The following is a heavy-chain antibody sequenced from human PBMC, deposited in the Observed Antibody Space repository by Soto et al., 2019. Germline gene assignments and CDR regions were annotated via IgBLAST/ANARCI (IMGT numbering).Heavy chain of an antibody. J-gene: IGHJ4*02. Sequence: EVQLVESGGGLVQPGGSLRLSCAASGFTFSSYWMHWVRQAPGKGLVWVSRINSDGSSTSYADSVKGRFTISRDNAKNTLYLQMNSLRAEDTAVYYCVRTSLVVAAATRSDYGGQGTLVPVSS. CDR3: VRTSLVVAAATRSDY. V-gene: IGHV3-74*01. D-gene: IGHD2-15*01. CDR2: INSDGSST. CDR1: GFTFSSYW.